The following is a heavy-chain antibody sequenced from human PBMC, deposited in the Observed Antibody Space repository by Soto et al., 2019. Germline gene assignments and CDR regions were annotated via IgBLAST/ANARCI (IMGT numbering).Heavy chain of an antibody. CDR3: AKDRLPGGAGGWYYFDY. CDR1: GFTFSSYA. J-gene: IGHJ4*02. D-gene: IGHD6-25*01. V-gene: IGHV3-23*01. CDR2: ISGSGGST. Sequence: EVQLLESGGGLVQPGGSLRLSCAASGFTFSSYAMSWVRQAPGKGLEWVSAISGSGGSTYYADSVKGRFTISRDNSKNTLYLQMNSRRAEDTAVYYCAKDRLPGGAGGWYYFDYWGQGTLVTVSS.